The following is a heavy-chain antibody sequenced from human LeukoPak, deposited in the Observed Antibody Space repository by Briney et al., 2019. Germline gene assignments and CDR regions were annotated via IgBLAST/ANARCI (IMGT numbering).Heavy chain of an antibody. V-gene: IGHV3-23*01. J-gene: IGHJ4*02. CDR1: GFPFSSHG. D-gene: IGHD5-12*01. Sequence: GGSLRLSCAGSGFPFSSHGMNWVRRAPGKGLEGVSGISSGGGPTYYADSVRGRFTTSRDDSKNTLYLQMKNLRAEDTAVYYCAKDGAWLRFDDWGQGILVTVSS. CDR2: ISSGGGPT. CDR3: AKDGAWLRFDD.